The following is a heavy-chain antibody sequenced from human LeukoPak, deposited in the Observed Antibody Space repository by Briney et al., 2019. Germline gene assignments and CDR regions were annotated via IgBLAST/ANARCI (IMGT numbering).Heavy chain of an antibody. CDR3: ARNYYDTAGHFGY. V-gene: IGHV1-46*01. CDR2: INPSGGAT. Sequence: ASVKVSCKASGYTFSSYYFHWVRQAPGQGLEWMGLINPSGGATFFAQKFRGRVTMTSDMSTGTVFMELSSLRSDDTAVYFCARNYYDTAGHFGYWGQGTLVTVSS. CDR1: GYTFSSYY. J-gene: IGHJ4*02. D-gene: IGHD3-22*01.